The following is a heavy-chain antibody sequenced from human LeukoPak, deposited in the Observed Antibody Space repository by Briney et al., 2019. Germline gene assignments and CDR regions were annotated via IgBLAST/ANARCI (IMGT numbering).Heavy chain of an antibody. J-gene: IGHJ6*03. V-gene: IGHV3-21*01. D-gene: IGHD4-11*01. Sequence: GGSLRLSWAASGFTFSSYSMNWVRQAPGKGLEWVSSISSSSSYIYYADSVKGRFTISRDNAKNSLYLQMNSLRAEDTAVYYCARDPTVTTSYMDVWGKGTTVTASS. CDR2: ISSSSSYI. CDR1: GFTFSSYS. CDR3: ARDPTVTTSYMDV.